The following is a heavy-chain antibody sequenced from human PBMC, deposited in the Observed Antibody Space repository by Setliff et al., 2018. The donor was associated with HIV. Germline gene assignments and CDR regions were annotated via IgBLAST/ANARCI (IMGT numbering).Heavy chain of an antibody. D-gene: IGHD3-10*01. CDR3: ARGSVFWDRGNHYQYMDV. Sequence: SETLSLTCAIYGGSFRGYFWIWIRQPPGKGLEWIGEINHRGSTNYNSSLKSRVTIGVDTSKNQFSLNLSAVTAADTAVYYCARGSVFWDRGNHYQYMDVWATGTTVTGLL. CDR1: GGSFRGYF. CDR2: INHRGST. V-gene: IGHV4-34*01. J-gene: IGHJ6*03.